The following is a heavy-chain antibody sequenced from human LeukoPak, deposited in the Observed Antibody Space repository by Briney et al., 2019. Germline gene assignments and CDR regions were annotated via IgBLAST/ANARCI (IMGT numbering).Heavy chain of an antibody. Sequence: ASVKVSCKASGGTFSSYANSWVRQAPGQGLEWMGGIIPIFGTANYAQKFQGRVTITTDESTSTAYMELSSLRSEDTAVYYCARGYYYDSSGYFDYFDYWGQGTLVTVSS. CDR3: ARGYYYDSSGYFDYFDY. V-gene: IGHV1-69*05. CDR2: IIPIFGTA. D-gene: IGHD3-22*01. J-gene: IGHJ4*02. CDR1: GGTFSSYA.